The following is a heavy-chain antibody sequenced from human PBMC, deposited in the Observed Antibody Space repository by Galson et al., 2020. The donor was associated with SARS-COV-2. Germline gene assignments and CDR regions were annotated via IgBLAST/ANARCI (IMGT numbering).Heavy chain of an antibody. D-gene: IGHD3-3*01. CDR1: GFTFDDYA. Sequence: GGSLRLYCAASGFTFDDYAMHWVRQAPGKGLEWVSRISWHSGSIGYADSVKGRFTISRDNAKNSLYLQMNSLRAEDTALYYCAKLGGSVFGVVIIEGDAFDIWGQGTMVTVSS. J-gene: IGHJ3*02. CDR2: ISWHSGSI. CDR3: AKLGGSVFGVVIIEGDAFDI. V-gene: IGHV3-9*01.